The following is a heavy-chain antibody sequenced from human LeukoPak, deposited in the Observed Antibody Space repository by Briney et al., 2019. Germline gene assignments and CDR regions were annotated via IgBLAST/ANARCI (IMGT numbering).Heavy chain of an antibody. CDR3: ARAVWGQYVPGIAVAGSFDY. J-gene: IGHJ4*02. CDR2: INPNSGGT. V-gene: IGHV1-2*06. D-gene: IGHD6-19*01. CDR1: GYTFTGYY. Sequence: ASVKVSCKASGYTFTGYYMHWVRQAPGQGLEWMGRINPNSGGTNYAQKFQGRVTMTRDKSISTAYMELSRLRSDDTAVYYCARAVWGQYVPGIAVAGSFDYWGQGTLVTVSS.